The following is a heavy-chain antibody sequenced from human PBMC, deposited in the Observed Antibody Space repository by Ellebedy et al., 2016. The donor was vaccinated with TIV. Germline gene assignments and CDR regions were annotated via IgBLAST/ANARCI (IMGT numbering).Heavy chain of an antibody. J-gene: IGHJ4*02. CDR3: ASLHLLWFGELFED. CDR2: IDYSGST. D-gene: IGHD3-10*01. V-gene: IGHV4-59*12. CDR1: GGSISSYY. Sequence: MPSETLSLTCTVSGGSISSYYWSWIRQPPGKGLEWIGYIDYSGSTNYNPSLKSRVTISVDTSKNQFSLKLSSVTAADTAVYYCASLHLLWFGELFEDWGQGTLVTVSS.